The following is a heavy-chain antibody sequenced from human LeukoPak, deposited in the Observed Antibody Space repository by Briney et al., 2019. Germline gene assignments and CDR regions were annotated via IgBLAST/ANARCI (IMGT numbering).Heavy chain of an antibody. CDR1: GFTFGDYA. CDR2: IKQDGSEK. Sequence: GRSLRLSRTASGFTFGDYAMSWVRQAPGKGLEWVANIKQDGSEKYYVDSVKGRFTISRDNAKNSLYLQMNSLRAEDTAVYYCARDDVMVRGVTRIQYYYYGMDVWGQGTTVTVSS. V-gene: IGHV3-7*01. D-gene: IGHD3-10*01. J-gene: IGHJ6*02. CDR3: ARDDVMVRGVTRIQYYYYGMDV.